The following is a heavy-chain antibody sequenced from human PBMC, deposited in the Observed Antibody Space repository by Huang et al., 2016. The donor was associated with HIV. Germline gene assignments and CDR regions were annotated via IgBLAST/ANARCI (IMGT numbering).Heavy chain of an antibody. CDR2: IKQDESEK. D-gene: IGHD1-7*01. J-gene: IGHJ6*02. CDR1: TFRLGAYW. V-gene: IGHV3-7*01. CDR3: ATKTVAMDI. Sequence: VESGGRLVQPGGSLRLSCVGSTFRLGAYWRSWVRQYPGKGLEWVANIKQDESEKYYVDSVKGRFNISRDNAKKVLFLEMNNVRVEDTATYYCATKTVAMDIWGQGTTVTVS.